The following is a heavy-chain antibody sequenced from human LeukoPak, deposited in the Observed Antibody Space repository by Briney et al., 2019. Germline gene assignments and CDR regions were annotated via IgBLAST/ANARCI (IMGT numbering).Heavy chain of an antibody. CDR1: GGSISSSSYY. V-gene: IGHV4-39*07. Sequence: SETLSLTCTVSGGSISSSSYYWGWIRQPPGTGLEWIGSIYYSGSTYYNPSLKSRVTISVDTSKNQFSLKLSSVTAADTAVYYCAGMWSNSGYDSQPWWGQGTLVTVSS. J-gene: IGHJ4*02. D-gene: IGHD5-12*01. CDR3: AGMWSNSGYDSQPW. CDR2: IYYSGST.